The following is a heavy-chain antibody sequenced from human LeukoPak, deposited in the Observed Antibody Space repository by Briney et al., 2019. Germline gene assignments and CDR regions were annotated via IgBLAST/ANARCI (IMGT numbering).Heavy chain of an antibody. CDR2: IYYSGST. Sequence: KPSETLSLTGTVSGGSISSYYWSWIRQPPGKGLEWIGYIYYSGSTNYNPSLKSRVTISVDTSKNQFSLKLSSVTAADTAVYYCARLRFTDYYYYGMDVWGQGTTVTVSS. V-gene: IGHV4-59*08. CDR3: ARLRFTDYYYYGMDV. CDR1: GGSISSYY. J-gene: IGHJ6*02. D-gene: IGHD3-10*01.